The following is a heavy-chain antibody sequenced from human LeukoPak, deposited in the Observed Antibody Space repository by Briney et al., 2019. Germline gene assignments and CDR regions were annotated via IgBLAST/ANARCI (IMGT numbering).Heavy chain of an antibody. CDR1: GYSISSGYY. D-gene: IGHD3-10*01. CDR3: ARTRVYGSGSYVSVWFDP. CDR2: INHSGST. V-gene: IGHV4-38-2*02. Sequence: SETLSLTCTVSGYSISSGYYWSWIRQPPGKGLEWIGEINHSGSTNYNPSLKSRVTISVDTSKNQFSLKLSSVTAADTAVYYCARTRVYGSGSYVSVWFDPWGQGTLVTVSS. J-gene: IGHJ5*02.